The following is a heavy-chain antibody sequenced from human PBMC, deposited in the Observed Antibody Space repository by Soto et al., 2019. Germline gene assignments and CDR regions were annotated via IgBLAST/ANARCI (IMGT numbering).Heavy chain of an antibody. CDR2: TSSSGGST. D-gene: IGHD5-12*01. V-gene: IGHV3-23*01. Sequence: EVQLLESGGDLVQPGGSLRLSCTASGFTFTNYALSWVRQAPGKGLEWVSATSSSGGSTYYADSVRGRFTISRDNSKNTLFLQMNSLGAEDTAVYYCAKHLRGSKCFEYWGQGTLVTVSS. J-gene: IGHJ4*02. CDR3: AKHLRGSKCFEY. CDR1: GFTFTNYA.